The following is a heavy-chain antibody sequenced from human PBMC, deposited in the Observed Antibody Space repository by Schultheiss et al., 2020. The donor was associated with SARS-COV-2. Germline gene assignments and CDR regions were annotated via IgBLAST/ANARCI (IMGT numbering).Heavy chain of an antibody. CDR1: GGSFSGYYW. J-gene: IGHJ2*01. CDR2: IFSNDEK. Sequence: ETLSLTCAVYGGSFSGYYWSWIRQPPGKALEWLAHIFSNDEKSYSTSLKSRLTITKDTSKNQVVLTMTNMDPVDTATYYCAHSAFGLIAAAGTTHFDLWGRGTLVTVS. V-gene: IGHV2-26*01. CDR3: AHSAFGLIAAAGTTHFDL. D-gene: IGHD6-13*01.